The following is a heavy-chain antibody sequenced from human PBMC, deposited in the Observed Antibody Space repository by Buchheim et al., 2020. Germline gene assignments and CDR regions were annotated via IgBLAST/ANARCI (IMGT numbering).Heavy chain of an antibody. J-gene: IGHJ5*02. CDR3: AKGNINNNWYVWFDP. CDR2: IGYSGEST. Sequence: EVQLLESGGGLVQPGGSLRLSCAASGFTFSNYAINWVRQAPGKGLEWVSGIGYSGESTYYEDSVKGRFTISRDNSKDPLFLQMNSLRVEDTATYYCAKGNINNNWYVWFDPWGQGTL. V-gene: IGHV3-23*01. CDR1: GFTFSNYA. D-gene: IGHD1-1*01.